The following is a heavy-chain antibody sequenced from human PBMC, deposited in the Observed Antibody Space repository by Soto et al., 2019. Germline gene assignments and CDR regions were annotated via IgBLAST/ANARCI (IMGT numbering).Heavy chain of an antibody. CDR2: IDYNGVT. Sequence: QVQLQESGPGLVKPSETLSLTCTVSGGSIYRSGYYWGWIRQPPGRGLEWIGNIDYNGVTYSNPSLKSRVTISRDTSKNQFSLNLTSVTAAATALYYCGKVLVGATGHTDSDSWGPGTLVAVSS. CDR3: GKVLVGATGHTDSDS. CDR1: GGSIYRSGYY. D-gene: IGHD2-15*01. J-gene: IGHJ4*02. V-gene: IGHV4-39*01.